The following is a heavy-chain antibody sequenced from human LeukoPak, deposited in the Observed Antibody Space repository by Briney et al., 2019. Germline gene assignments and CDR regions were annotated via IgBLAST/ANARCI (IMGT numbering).Heavy chain of an antibody. CDR2: IIPIFGTA. D-gene: IGHD3-10*01. CDR3: ATIWFGEPYYFDY. V-gene: IGHV1-69*13. J-gene: IGHJ4*02. CDR1: GGTFSSYA. Sequence: SVKVSCKASGGTFSSYAISWVRQAPGQGLEWMGGIIPIFGTANYAQKFQGRVTITADESTSTAYMELSSLRSEDTAVYYCATIWFGEPYYFDYWGQGTLVTVSS.